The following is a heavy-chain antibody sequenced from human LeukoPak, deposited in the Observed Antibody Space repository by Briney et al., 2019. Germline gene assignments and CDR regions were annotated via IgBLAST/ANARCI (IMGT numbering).Heavy chain of an antibody. J-gene: IGHJ4*02. V-gene: IGHV4-38-2*01. CDR2: IYHSGST. D-gene: IGHD2-2*01. CDR1: GYSITSGYY. Sequence: PSETLSLTCAVSGYSITSGYYWGWIRQPPGKGLEWIGSIYHSGSTYCNPSLKTRVTISVDTSKNQFSLKLSSVTAADTAVYYCARLYLRDHCSSTSCYGLYFDYWGQGTLVTVSS. CDR3: ARLYLRDHCSSTSCYGLYFDY.